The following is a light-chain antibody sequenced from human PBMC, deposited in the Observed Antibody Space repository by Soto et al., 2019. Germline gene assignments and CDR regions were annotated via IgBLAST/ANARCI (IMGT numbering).Light chain of an antibody. CDR1: SSDFGGYNY. Sequence: QSVLTQPASVSGSPGQSITISFTGTSSDFGGYNYVSWYQQHPGKAPKLMIYEVSNRPSGVSNRFSGSKSGNTASLTISGLQAEDEDDYYCSSYTSSYVCALGTKVT. J-gene: IGLJ1*01. CDR2: EVS. CDR3: SSYTSSYV. V-gene: IGLV2-14*01.